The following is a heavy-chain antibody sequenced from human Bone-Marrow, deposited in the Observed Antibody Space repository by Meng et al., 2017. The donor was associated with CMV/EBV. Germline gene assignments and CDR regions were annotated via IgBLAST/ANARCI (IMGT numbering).Heavy chain of an antibody. CDR1: GYTFTSYG. Sequence: ASVKVSCKASGYTFTSYGISWVRQAPGQGLEWMGWISAYNGNTNYAQKLQGRVTMTTDTSTSTAYMELRSLRSDDTAVYYCARDGIGYCSSTSCYTSIDYYYYGMDVWGQGTTVTGSS. J-gene: IGHJ6*01. V-gene: IGHV1-18*01. CDR2: ISAYNGNT. CDR3: ARDGIGYCSSTSCYTSIDYYYYGMDV. D-gene: IGHD2-2*02.